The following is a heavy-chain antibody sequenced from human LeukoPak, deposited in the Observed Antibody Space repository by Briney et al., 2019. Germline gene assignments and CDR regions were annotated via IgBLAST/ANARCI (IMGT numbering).Heavy chain of an antibody. D-gene: IGHD6-13*01. J-gene: IGHJ6*03. CDR1: GYTFTSYG. Sequence: ASVKVSCKASGYTFTSYGISWVRQAPGQGLEWMGWMNPNSGNTGYAQKFQGRVTMTRNTSISTAYMELSSLRSEDTAVYYCARAEDSSPYYYYMDVWGKGTTVTVSS. CDR2: MNPNSGNT. V-gene: IGHV1-8*02. CDR3: ARAEDSSPYYYYMDV.